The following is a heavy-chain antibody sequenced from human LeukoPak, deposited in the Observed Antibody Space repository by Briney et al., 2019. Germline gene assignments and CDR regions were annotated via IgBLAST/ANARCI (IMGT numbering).Heavy chain of an antibody. CDR2: ISYDGSSK. CDR1: GFTFSSYA. D-gene: IGHD6-13*01. V-gene: IGHV3-30-3*01. CDR3: ARDRSIAAAGTFHY. J-gene: IGHJ4*02. Sequence: GGPLTLSCAASGFTFSSYAMHWVRQAPGKGLEEVAVISYDGSSKYYADSVKGRFTISRDNSKNTLYLQMNSLRAEDTAVYYCARDRSIAAAGTFHYWGQGTLVTVSS.